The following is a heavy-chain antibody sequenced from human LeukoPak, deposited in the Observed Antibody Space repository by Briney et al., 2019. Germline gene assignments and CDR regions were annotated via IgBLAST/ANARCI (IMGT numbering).Heavy chain of an antibody. J-gene: IGHJ4*02. CDR1: GFTFSSYS. Sequence: PGGSLRLSCAASGFTFSSYSMNWVRQAPGKGLEWVSSISSSSSYIYYADSVKGRFTISRDNAKNSLYLQMNSLRAEDTAVYYCATGNPRYSYGPEGYNYFDYWGQGTLVTVSS. V-gene: IGHV3-21*01. CDR3: ATGNPRYSYGPEGYNYFDY. CDR2: ISSSSSYI. D-gene: IGHD5-18*01.